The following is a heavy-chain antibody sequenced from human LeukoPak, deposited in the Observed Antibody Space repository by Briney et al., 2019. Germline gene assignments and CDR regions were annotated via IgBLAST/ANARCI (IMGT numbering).Heavy chain of an antibody. J-gene: IGHJ4*02. V-gene: IGHV1-46*01. CDR3: ARHQGAGEYPFDY. CDR2: INPSDGSA. D-gene: IGHD2/OR15-2a*01. CDR1: GYTFTSYY. Sequence: ASVKVSCKASGYTFTSYYMHWVRQAPGQGLEWMGIINPSDGSATYAQRFQGRVTLTRDTSTSTVYTELSSLRSEDTAVYYCARHQGAGEYPFDYWGQGTLVTVSS.